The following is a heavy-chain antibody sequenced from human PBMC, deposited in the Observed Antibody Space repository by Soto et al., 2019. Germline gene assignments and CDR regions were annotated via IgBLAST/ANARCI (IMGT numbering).Heavy chain of an antibody. Sequence: SETLSLTCAVYGGSFSGYYWSWIRQPPGKGLEWIGEINHSGSTNYNPSLKSRVTISVDTSKNQFSLKLSSVTAADTAVYYCARDQGYYDSSGYYGYWGQGTLVTVSS. CDR1: GGSFSGYY. CDR2: INHSGST. J-gene: IGHJ4*02. CDR3: ARDQGYYDSSGYYGY. V-gene: IGHV4-34*01. D-gene: IGHD3-22*01.